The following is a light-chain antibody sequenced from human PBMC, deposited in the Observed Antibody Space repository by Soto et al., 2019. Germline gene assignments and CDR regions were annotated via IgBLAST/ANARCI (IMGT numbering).Light chain of an antibody. Sequence: SVLPQPASLSGSPGQSITISCTGTSSDVGAYNYVSWYQQLPGKAPQLMIYDVSNRPSGVSNRFSGSKSGNTAFLTIFGLQAEDEADYYCSSYTSSSAHYVFGTGTKVTVL. J-gene: IGLJ1*01. CDR3: SSYTSSSAHYV. CDR2: DVS. CDR1: SSDVGAYNY. V-gene: IGLV2-14*01.